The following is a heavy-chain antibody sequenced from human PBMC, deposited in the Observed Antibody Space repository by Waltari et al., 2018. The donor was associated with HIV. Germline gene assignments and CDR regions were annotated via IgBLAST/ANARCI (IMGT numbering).Heavy chain of an antibody. V-gene: IGHV4-61*02. D-gene: IGHD1-26*01. CDR3: ARDAGGYSQI. CDR1: GGSISSGSYY. Sequence: QVQLQESGPGLVKPSQTLSLTCTVSGGSISSGSYYWSWIRQPAGKGLEWIGRIYTSGSTNYNPSLKSRVTISVDTSKNQFSLKLSSVTAADTAVYYCARDAGGYSQIWGQGTMVTVSS. J-gene: IGHJ3*02. CDR2: IYTSGST.